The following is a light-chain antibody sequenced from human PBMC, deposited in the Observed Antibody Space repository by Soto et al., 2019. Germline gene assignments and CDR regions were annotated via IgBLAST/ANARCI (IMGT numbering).Light chain of an antibody. CDR1: HSVTRY. Sequence: EIVWTQSQGTLSVSPVEIATLSCIASHSVTRYVAWYKQKPGLAPRLLIYDAYSRATGITDRFSGSGSGTDFTITISRMENEDLALYYCQQYGSSHITFGQGTRLEIK. V-gene: IGKV3D-20*01. CDR3: QQYGSSHIT. J-gene: IGKJ5*01. CDR2: DAY.